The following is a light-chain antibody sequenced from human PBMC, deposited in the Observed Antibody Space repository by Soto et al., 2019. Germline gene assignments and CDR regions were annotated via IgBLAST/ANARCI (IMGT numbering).Light chain of an antibody. Sequence: DIQMTQSPLSLSASVGDRITITCRASQSIGDYVNWYQQRPGKAPKLLIFAASSLPGGVPSRFSGSGSGTDFNHYISSVHHEDYEIYQCQHSHSVPSTFGPGTKVHIE. CDR2: AAS. J-gene: IGKJ3*01. CDR3: QHSHSVPST. CDR1: QSIGDY. V-gene: IGKV1-39*01.